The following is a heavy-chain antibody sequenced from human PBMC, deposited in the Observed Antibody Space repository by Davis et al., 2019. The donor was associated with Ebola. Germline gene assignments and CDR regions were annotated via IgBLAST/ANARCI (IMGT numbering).Heavy chain of an antibody. Sequence: MPSETLSLTCAVYGGSFSGYYWRWIRQPPGKGLEWIGYIYYSGSTNYNPSLKSRLTISVDTSKNQFSLKLSSVTAADTAVYYCARLGWDRDAFDIWGQGTMVTVSS. J-gene: IGHJ3*02. CDR1: GGSFSGYY. V-gene: IGHV4-59*08. D-gene: IGHD1-26*01. CDR3: ARLGWDRDAFDI. CDR2: IYYSGST.